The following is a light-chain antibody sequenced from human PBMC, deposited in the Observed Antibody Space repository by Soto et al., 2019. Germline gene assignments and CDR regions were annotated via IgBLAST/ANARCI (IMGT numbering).Light chain of an antibody. CDR1: EDINSR. CDR3: QQADSFPIT. J-gene: IGKJ5*01. V-gene: IGKV1-12*01. CDR2: AAF. Sequence: DIQMTQSPSSVSASVGDRVTISCRASEDINSRLAWYQQKPGNAPKLLIYAAFISQSGVPSRFSGYGSGTDFTLSISSLQPEDFATYYCQQADSFPITFGQGTRLEIK.